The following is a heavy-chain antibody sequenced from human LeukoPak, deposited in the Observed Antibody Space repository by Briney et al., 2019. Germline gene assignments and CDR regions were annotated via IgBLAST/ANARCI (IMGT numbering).Heavy chain of an antibody. D-gene: IGHD3-9*01. CDR2: IKQDGSEK. V-gene: IGHV3-7*01. Sequence: WIRQPPGKGLEWVANIKQDGSEKYYVDSVKGRFTISRDNAKNSLYLQMNSLRAEDTAVYYCAREGHFFDWLLSEGVYFDYWGQGTLVTVSS. J-gene: IGHJ4*02. CDR3: AREGHFFDWLLSEGVYFDY.